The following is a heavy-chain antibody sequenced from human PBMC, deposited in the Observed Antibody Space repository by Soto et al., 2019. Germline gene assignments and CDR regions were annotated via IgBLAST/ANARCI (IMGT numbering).Heavy chain of an antibody. Sequence: PGASVKVSCKASGGTFSSYAISWVRQAPGQGLEWMGGIIPIFGTANYAQKFQGRVTITADESTSTAYMELSSLRSEDTAVYYCARDLGYSGDYYYGMDVWGQGTTVTAP. V-gene: IGHV1-69*13. CDR3: ARDLGYSGDYYYGMDV. CDR1: GGTFSSYA. J-gene: IGHJ6*02. CDR2: IIPIFGTA. D-gene: IGHD2-15*01.